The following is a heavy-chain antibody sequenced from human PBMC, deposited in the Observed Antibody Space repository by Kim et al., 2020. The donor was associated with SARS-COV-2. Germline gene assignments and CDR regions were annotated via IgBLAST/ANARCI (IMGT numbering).Heavy chain of an antibody. J-gene: IGHJ3*02. CDR1: GFTFSNAW. D-gene: IGHD6-13*01. CDR2: IKSKTDGGTT. CDR3: TTGAGSWYKDDAFDI. V-gene: IGHV3-15*01. Sequence: GGSLRLSCAASGFTFSNAWMSWVRQAPGKGLEWVGRIKSKTDGGTTDYATPVKGRFTISRDDSKNTLYLQMNSLKTEDTAVYYCTTGAGSWYKDDAFDIWGQGTMVTVSS.